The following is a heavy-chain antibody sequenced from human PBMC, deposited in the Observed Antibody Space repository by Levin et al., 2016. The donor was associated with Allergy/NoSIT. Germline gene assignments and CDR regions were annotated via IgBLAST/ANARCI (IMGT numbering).Heavy chain of an antibody. J-gene: IGHJ3*02. CDR3: ARGYNYAFDI. V-gene: IGHV3-72*01. CDR2: TRNKANSYTT. Sequence: WIRQPPGKGLEWVGRTRNKANSYTTEYAASVKGRFTISRDDSKNSLYLQMNSLKTEDTAVYYCARGYNYAFDIWGHGTMVTVSS. D-gene: IGHD1-1*01.